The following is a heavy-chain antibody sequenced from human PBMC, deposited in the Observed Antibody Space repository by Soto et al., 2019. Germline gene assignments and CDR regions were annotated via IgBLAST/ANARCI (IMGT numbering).Heavy chain of an antibody. CDR2: IYHSGST. V-gene: IGHV4-4*02. D-gene: IGHD1-7*01. J-gene: IGHJ5*02. CDR1: GGSISSSIW. Sequence: QVQLQESGPGLVKPSGTLSLTCAVSGGSISSSIWWSWVRQPPGKGLEWIGEIYHSGSTNYNPSRKSRVTISVDKSKNQFALKLSSVTAADTAVYYCASKRWELPNWFDPWGQGTLVTVSS. CDR3: ASKRWELPNWFDP.